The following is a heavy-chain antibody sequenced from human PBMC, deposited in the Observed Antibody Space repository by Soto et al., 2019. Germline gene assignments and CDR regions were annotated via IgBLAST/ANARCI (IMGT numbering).Heavy chain of an antibody. V-gene: IGHV3-30-3*01. Sequence: GSTRLSFASRGFTFSIYALHWVRQAPGKGLEWAAVMSPNGNNQYYADSVDGRFTISSDTSKSTLYLQMTSLRPDDTAAYYCATGASFYYDTSRYWGQGTLVTVSS. CDR2: MSPNGNNQ. CDR3: ATGASFYYDTSRY. CDR1: GFTFSIYA. J-gene: IGHJ4*02. D-gene: IGHD3-22*01.